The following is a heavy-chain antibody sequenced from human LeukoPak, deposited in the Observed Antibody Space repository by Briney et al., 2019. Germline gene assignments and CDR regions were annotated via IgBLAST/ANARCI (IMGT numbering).Heavy chain of an antibody. CDR1: GFTFSSYW. D-gene: IGHD3-22*01. Sequence: PGGSLRLSCAASGFTFSSYWMSWVRQAPGKRLEWVAKIKQDGSEKYYVDSVKGRFTISRDNAKNSLYLQMNSLRAEDTAVYYCARERGLLLFSRNAFDIWGQGTMVTVSS. V-gene: IGHV3-7*01. CDR2: IKQDGSEK. CDR3: ARERGLLLFSRNAFDI. J-gene: IGHJ3*02.